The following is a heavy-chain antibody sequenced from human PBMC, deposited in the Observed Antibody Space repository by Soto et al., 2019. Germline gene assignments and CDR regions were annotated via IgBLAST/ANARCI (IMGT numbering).Heavy chain of an antibody. D-gene: IGHD2-2*01. V-gene: IGHV1-2*02. J-gene: IGHJ6*02. CDR2: INPETGGT. CDR3: ARERYQVISDGMDV. Sequence: ASVKVSFKASGYTFTGYYVHWVREAPGQGLEWMGWINPETGGTSYVQKFQGRVTLSRDTSINTAYLELSRLRFDDAAVYFCARERYQVISDGMDVWGQGTTVTVSS. CDR1: GYTFTGYY.